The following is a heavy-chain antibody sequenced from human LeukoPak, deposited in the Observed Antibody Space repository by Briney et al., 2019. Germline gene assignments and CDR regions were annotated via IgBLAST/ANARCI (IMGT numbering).Heavy chain of an antibody. CDR2: ISSSSSYI. CDR1: GFTFSSYS. V-gene: IGHV3-21*01. D-gene: IGHD4-17*01. Sequence: GGSLRLSCAASGFTFSSYSMNWVRQAPGKGLEWVSSISSSSSYIYYADSVKGRFTISRDNAKNSLYLQMNSLRAEDTAVYYCAAGTTRIRIDYYYYYYGMDVWGQGTTVTVSS. J-gene: IGHJ6*02. CDR3: AAGTTRIRIDYYYYYYGMDV.